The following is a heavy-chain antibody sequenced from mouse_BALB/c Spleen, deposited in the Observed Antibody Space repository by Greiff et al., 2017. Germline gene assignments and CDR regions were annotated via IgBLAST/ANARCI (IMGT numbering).Heavy chain of an antibody. V-gene: IGHV5-12-1*01. CDR1: GFAFSSYD. D-gene: IGHD1-1*01. J-gene: IGHJ2*01. Sequence: EVQLVESGGGLVKPGGSLKLSCAASGFAFSSYDMSWVRQTPEKRLEWVAYISSGGGSTYYTDTVKGRFTITRDNAKNTLYLQMTSLKSEDTAMYYCARDYGSSYYFDYWGQGTTLTVSS. CDR3: ARDYGSSYYFDY. CDR2: ISSGGGST.